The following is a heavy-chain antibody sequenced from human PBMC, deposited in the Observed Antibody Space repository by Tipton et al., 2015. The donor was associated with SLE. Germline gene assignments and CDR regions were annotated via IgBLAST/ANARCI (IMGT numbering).Heavy chain of an antibody. CDR1: GYTFTSYC. V-gene: IGHV1-18*01. Sequence: QSGPEVKKPGASVKVSCKASGYTFTSYCITWVRQAPGQGLEWMGWIRGYNGNTNYAQKLQGRVTMTTDTSTSTAYMELRSLRSDDTAVYYCARLGDWDFYYYMYVWGKGTTVTVSS. CDR2: IRGYNGNT. J-gene: IGHJ6*03. D-gene: IGHD2-21*01. CDR3: ARLGDWDFYYYMYV.